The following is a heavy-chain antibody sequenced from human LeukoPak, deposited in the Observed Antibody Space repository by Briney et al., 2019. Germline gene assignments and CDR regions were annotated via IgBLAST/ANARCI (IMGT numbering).Heavy chain of an antibody. V-gene: IGHV1-8*01. CDR3: ARGPNKSDGGNSGSAWFDP. CDR1: GYTFTTYD. D-gene: IGHD4-23*01. Sequence: ASVKVSCKASGYTFTTYDINWVRQAPGQGLEWMGWTNPNSGNTGYAQKFQGRVTMTRNTSISTAYMELSSLRSEDTAVYYCARGPNKSDGGNSGSAWFDPWGQGTLVTVSS. J-gene: IGHJ5*02. CDR2: TNPNSGNT.